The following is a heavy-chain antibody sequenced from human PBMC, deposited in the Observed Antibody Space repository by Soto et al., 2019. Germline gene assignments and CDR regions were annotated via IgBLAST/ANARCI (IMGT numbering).Heavy chain of an antibody. CDR1: GFSLSTSGVG. J-gene: IGHJ6*02. CDR3: AHRTIQVYGMDV. CDR2: IYWDDDK. D-gene: IGHD5-18*01. Sequence: QITLKESGPTLVKPTQTLTLTCTFSGFSLSTSGVGVGWIRQPPGKALEWLALIYWDDDKRYSPSLRSRLTXXKXXSKNQVVLTMTNMDPVDTATYYCAHRTIQVYGMDVWGPGTTVTVSS. V-gene: IGHV2-5*02.